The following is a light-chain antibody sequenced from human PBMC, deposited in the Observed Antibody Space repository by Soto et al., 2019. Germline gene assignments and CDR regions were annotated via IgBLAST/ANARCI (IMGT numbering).Light chain of an antibody. V-gene: IGKV1D-8*03. Sequence: VIWMTQSPSLLSASTGDRVTITCRMSQGISNYLAWYQQKPGKAPKLLIHAASTLQTGVPSRFSGSGSGTDFTLTISSLEPEDFALYYCQQRSNWPITFGQGTRLENK. CDR3: QQRSNWPIT. CDR2: AAS. CDR1: QGISNY. J-gene: IGKJ5*01.